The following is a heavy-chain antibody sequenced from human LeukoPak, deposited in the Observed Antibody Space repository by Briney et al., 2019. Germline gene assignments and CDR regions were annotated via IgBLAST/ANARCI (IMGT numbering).Heavy chain of an antibody. CDR1: GFTFSHYA. Sequence: GGSLRLSCVPSGFTFSHYAMHWVRQAPGKGLEWVAVIWNDGSDKYYGDSVKGRFTISRDNAKKTVYLQMNSLRVEETAVYYCAKDAQRGFDYSNSLESWGQGALVTVSS. CDR2: IWNDGSDK. D-gene: IGHD4-11*01. J-gene: IGHJ4*02. CDR3: AKDAQRGFDYSNSLES. V-gene: IGHV3-33*06.